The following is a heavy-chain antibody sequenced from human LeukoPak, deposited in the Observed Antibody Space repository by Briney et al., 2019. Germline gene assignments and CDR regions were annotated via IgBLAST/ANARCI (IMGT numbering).Heavy chain of an antibody. CDR3: ARADPMYYFDY. J-gene: IGHJ4*02. CDR1: GFTFSSYW. V-gene: IGHV3-7*01. CDR2: IKQDGSEK. Sequence: GGSLRLSCAASGFTFSSYWMSWVRQAPGKGLEWVANIKQDGSEKYYVDSVKGRFTISRDNAKNSLYLQMNSPRAGDTAVYYCARADPMYYFDYWGQGTLVTVSS.